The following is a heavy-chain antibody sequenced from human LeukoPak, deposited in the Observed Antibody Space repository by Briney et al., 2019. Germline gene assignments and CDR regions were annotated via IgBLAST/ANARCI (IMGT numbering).Heavy chain of an antibody. CDR3: ARHSNYLSGSYVFDY. CDR2: IYYSGST. D-gene: IGHD1-26*01. CDR1: GGSISSYY. V-gene: IGHV4-59*08. Sequence: SETLSLTCTVSGGSISSYYWSWIRQPPGKGLEWIGYIYYSGSTNYNPSLKSRVTISVDTSNNQFSLKLSSVTAADTAVYYCARHSNYLSGSYVFDYWGQGALVTVSS. J-gene: IGHJ4*02.